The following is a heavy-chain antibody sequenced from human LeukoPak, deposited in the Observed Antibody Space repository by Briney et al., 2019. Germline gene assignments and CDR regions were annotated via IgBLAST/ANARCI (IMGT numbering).Heavy chain of an antibody. CDR1: GYIFTSYG. D-gene: IGHD3-22*01. J-gene: IGHJ5*02. Sequence: GASVKVSCKASGYIFTSYGISWVRQAPGQGLEWMGWISVYNGNTNYPQRFQGRVTMTTDTSTTTDYMELRSLRSDDTAVYYCARDINGYYYDSHGYYPTDLWGQGTLVTVSS. CDR3: ARDINGYYYDSHGYYPTDL. V-gene: IGHV1-18*01. CDR2: ISVYNGNT.